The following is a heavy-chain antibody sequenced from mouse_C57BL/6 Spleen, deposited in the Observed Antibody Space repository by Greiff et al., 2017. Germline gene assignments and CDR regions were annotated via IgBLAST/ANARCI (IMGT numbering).Heavy chain of an antibody. CDR3: ARSHYYGSRNYAMDY. CDR1: GYTFTSYW. CDR2: IHPNSGST. D-gene: IGHD1-1*01. J-gene: IGHJ4*01. Sequence: QVQLQQPGAELVKPGASVKLSCKASGYTFTSYWMHWVKQRPGQGLEWIGMIHPNSGSTNYNEKFKSKATLTVDKSSSTAYMQLSSLTSEDSAVYYCARSHYYGSRNYAMDYWGQGTSVTVSS. V-gene: IGHV1-64*01.